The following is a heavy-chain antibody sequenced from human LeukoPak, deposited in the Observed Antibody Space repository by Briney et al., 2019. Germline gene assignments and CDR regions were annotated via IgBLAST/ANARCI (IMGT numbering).Heavy chain of an antibody. J-gene: IGHJ6*02. D-gene: IGHD6-25*01. Sequence: PSQTLSLTCTVSGGSISSGSYYWSWIRQPAGKGLEWIGRIYTSESTNYNPSLKSRVTISVDTSKNQFSLRLTSVTAADTAVYYCAGGAATFYYGMDVWGQGTTVTVSS. CDR3: AGGAATFYYGMDV. CDR2: IYTSEST. V-gene: IGHV4-61*02. CDR1: GGSISSGSYY.